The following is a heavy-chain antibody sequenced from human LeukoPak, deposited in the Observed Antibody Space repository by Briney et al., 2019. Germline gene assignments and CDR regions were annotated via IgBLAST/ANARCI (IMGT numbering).Heavy chain of an antibody. D-gene: IGHD3-10*01. CDR1: GFTFSSYS. J-gene: IGHJ5*02. CDR3: ARDGLRAGSGSYVRWFDP. CDR2: ISSSSSYI. Sequence: TGGSLRLSCAASGFTFSSYSMNWVRQAPGKGLEWVSSISSSSSYIYYADSVKGRFTISRDNAKNSLYLQMNSLRAEDTAVYYCARDGLRAGSGSYVRWFDPWGQGTLVTVSS. V-gene: IGHV3-21*01.